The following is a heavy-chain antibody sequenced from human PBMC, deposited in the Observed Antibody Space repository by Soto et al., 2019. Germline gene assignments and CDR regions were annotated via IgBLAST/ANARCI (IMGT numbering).Heavy chain of an antibody. V-gene: IGHV4-31*03. D-gene: IGHD4-17*01. CDR3: ARKAYGIYAFDI. CDR1: GGSISSGGYY. CDR2: IYYSGST. Sequence: SETLSLTCIFSGGSISSGGYYWSWIRQQPGKGLEWIGYIYYSGSTYYNPSLKSRITLSVDTSKNQFSLMQSSVTAADTALYYCARKAYGIYAFDIWGQGTMVTVSS. J-gene: IGHJ3*02.